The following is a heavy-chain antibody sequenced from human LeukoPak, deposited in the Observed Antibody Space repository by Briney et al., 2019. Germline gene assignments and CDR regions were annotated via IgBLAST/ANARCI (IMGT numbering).Heavy chain of an antibody. V-gene: IGHV3-23*01. CDR2: ISGSGGST. CDR1: GFTFSSYP. Sequence: GGSLRLSCAASGFTFSSYPMNWVRQAPGKGLEWVSAISGSGGSTYYADSVKGRFTISRDNAKNSLYLQMNSLRAEDTAVYYCARGTLQYYFDYWGQGTLVTVSS. CDR3: ARGTLQYYFDY. D-gene: IGHD2-15*01. J-gene: IGHJ4*02.